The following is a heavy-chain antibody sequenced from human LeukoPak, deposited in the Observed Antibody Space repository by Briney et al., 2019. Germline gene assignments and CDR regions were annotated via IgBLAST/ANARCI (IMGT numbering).Heavy chain of an antibody. CDR3: ATNENWGADLHFDY. V-gene: IGHV1-18*01. CDR1: GYTFTSYG. CDR2: ISAYNGYT. J-gene: IGHJ4*02. Sequence: ASVKVSCKASGYTFTSYGISWVRQAPGQGLEWMGWISAYNGYTNYAQKLQGRVTMTTDTSTSTAYMELRSLRSDDTAVHYCATNENWGADLHFDYWGQGTLVTVSS. D-gene: IGHD7-27*01.